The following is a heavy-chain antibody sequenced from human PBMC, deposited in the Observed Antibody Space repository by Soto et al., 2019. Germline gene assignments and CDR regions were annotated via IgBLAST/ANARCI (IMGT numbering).Heavy chain of an antibody. CDR3: AHRPGCSMSFDY. CDR1: GFSLNTYGVG. J-gene: IGHJ4*02. Sequence: QITLQESGPTLVKPTQTLTLTCTFSGFSLNTYGVGVAWVRQPPGKALEWLALIYWDDDKRFSPSLETRLTITKDTSKNHVVLTMTNMDPVDTGTYYCAHRPGCSMSFDYWGQGALVTVSS. D-gene: IGHD3-22*01. CDR2: IYWDDDK. V-gene: IGHV2-5*02.